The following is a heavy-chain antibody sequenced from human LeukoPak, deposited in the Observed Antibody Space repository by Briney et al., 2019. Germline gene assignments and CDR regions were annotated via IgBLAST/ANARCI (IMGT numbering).Heavy chain of an antibody. V-gene: IGHV3-23*01. CDR2: IGNTET. J-gene: IGHJ4*02. CDR1: GFPFETNA. CDR3: AKDWIQFNRVFDCFDS. Sequence: GGSLRLSCATSGFPFETNAMSWVRQAPGKGLEWVATIGNTETFYADSVTGRFTISRDNSKNMVNLQMNRLRVEDTAIYYCAKDWIQFNRVFDCFDSWGQGALVTVSS. D-gene: IGHD5-18*01.